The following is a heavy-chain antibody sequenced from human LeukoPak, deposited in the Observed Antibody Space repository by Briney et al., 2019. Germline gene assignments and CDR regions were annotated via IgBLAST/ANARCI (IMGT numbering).Heavy chain of an antibody. V-gene: IGHV3-48*03. CDR2: ISSSGRTI. CDR3: SLLAVASPQDY. Sequence: GGSLRLSCAASGFTFGSYEMNWVRQAPGKALEWVSYISSSGRTIYYADSVKGRFAISRDNAKNSLYLLMSSLRAEDTAVYYCSLLAVASPQDYWGQGTLVTVSS. CDR1: GFTFGSYE. D-gene: IGHD6-19*01. J-gene: IGHJ4*02.